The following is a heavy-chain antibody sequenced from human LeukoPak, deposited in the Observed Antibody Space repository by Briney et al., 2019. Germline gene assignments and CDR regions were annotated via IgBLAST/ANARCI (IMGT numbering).Heavy chain of an antibody. J-gene: IGHJ4*02. CDR3: ARDPQYPLRPGGVVTTYYFDY. D-gene: IGHD3-3*01. CDR1: GFTFSSYS. Sequence: PGGSLRLSCAASGFTFSSYSMNWVRQAPGKGLEWVSYISSSSSTIYYADSVKGRFTISRDNAKNSLYLQMNSLRAEDTAVYYCARDPQYPLRPGGVVTTYYFDYWGQGTLVTVSS. V-gene: IGHV3-48*01. CDR2: ISSSSSTI.